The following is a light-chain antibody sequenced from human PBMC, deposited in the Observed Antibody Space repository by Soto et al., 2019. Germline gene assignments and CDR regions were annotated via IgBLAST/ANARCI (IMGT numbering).Light chain of an antibody. CDR1: QSLLHRNGKNY. CDR3: MQGLQSTIT. J-gene: IGKJ5*01. CDR2: LGS. Sequence: DIVMTQSPFSLAVTPGESASISCRSSQSLLHRNGKNYLDWYLQKPGQSPQLLIYLGSSLASGVPDRVSGSGSGTDFTLTIGRVEAEDVGIYYFMQGLQSTITFGQGTRLEIK. V-gene: IGKV2-28*01.